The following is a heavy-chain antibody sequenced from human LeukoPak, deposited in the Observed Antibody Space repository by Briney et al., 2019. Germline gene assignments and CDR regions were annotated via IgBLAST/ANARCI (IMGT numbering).Heavy chain of an antibody. V-gene: IGHV3-48*03. D-gene: IGHD5-18*01. Sequence: GGSLRLSCAASGFTFSSYEMNWVRQAPGKGLEWVSYISGNGSPIYYADSVKGRFTISRDNSKNSLFLQLNSLRADDTAVYYCARDPELSYGYYFDYWGQGTLVTVSS. CDR1: GFTFSSYE. CDR3: ARDPELSYGYYFDY. CDR2: ISGNGSPI. J-gene: IGHJ4*02.